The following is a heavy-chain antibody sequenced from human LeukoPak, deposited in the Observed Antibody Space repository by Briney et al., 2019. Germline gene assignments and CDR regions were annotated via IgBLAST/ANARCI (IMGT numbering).Heavy chain of an antibody. CDR3: ARVWRYCSSTSCRDY. J-gene: IGHJ4*02. CDR2: ISSSGSTI. V-gene: IGHV3-11*01. D-gene: IGHD2-2*01. CDR1: GFTFSDYY. Sequence: GGSLRLSCAASGFTFSDYYMSWIRQAPGKGLEWVSYISSSGSTIYYADSVKGRFTISRDNAKNSLYLQMNSLRAEDTAVYYCARVWRYCSSTSCRDYWGQGTLVTVSS.